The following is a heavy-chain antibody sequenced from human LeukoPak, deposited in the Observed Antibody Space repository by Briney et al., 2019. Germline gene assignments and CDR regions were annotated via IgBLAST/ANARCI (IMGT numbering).Heavy chain of an antibody. V-gene: IGHV3-48*04. J-gene: IGHJ4*02. D-gene: IGHD3-10*01. CDR3: ASRSITWFGVR. Sequence: PGGCLRLSCAASGFTFSSYSMNWVRQAPGKGLEWVSYISSSSSTIYYADSVKGRFTISRDNAKNSLYLQMNSLRAEDTAVYYCASRSITWFGVRWGQGTLVTVSS. CDR1: GFTFSSYS. CDR2: ISSSSSTI.